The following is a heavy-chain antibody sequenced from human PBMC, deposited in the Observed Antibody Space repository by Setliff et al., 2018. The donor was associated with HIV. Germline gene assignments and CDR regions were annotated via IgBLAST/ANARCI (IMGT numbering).Heavy chain of an antibody. CDR3: ARGGFGVVIIERLGVDY. D-gene: IGHD3-3*01. V-gene: IGHV3-30*04. Sequence: GGSLRLSCAASGFTFNSYAMHWVRQAPGKGLQWVSVISYDGNNKKYADSVKGRFNSSRDNSKNTLDLQMNSLRAEDTAVYYCARGGFGVVIIERLGVDYWGQGTKVTVSS. CDR2: ISYDGNNK. J-gene: IGHJ4*02. CDR1: GFTFNSYA.